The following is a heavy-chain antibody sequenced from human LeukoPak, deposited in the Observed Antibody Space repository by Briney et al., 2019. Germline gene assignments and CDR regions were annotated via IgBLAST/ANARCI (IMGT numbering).Heavy chain of an antibody. Sequence: GRSLRLSCAASGFSFSSYGMHWVRQAPGKGLEWVTVISYHARDQFYADSVKGQFTVSRDNSRNTLYLQMNSLRAEDSAVYYCAAQPCINGICYLDYWGQGTLVTVSS. J-gene: IGHJ4*02. CDR1: GFSFSSYG. CDR2: ISYHARDQ. CDR3: AAQPCINGICYLDY. V-gene: IGHV3-30*19. D-gene: IGHD2-8*01.